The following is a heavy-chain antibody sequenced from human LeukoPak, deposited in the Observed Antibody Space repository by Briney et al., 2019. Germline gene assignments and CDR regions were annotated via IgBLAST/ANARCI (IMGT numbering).Heavy chain of an antibody. D-gene: IGHD1-26*01. J-gene: IGHJ4*02. CDR3: ARGAQWELRGGPLQHLDY. Sequence: SVKVSCKSSGGTFSIYAISWVRQAPGHGLGWMGSIIPILGIANYAQKSQGRVTITADKSTSAAYMELSSLRSEDTAVYYCARGAQWELRGGPLQHLDYWGQGTLVTVSS. CDR2: IIPILGIA. V-gene: IGHV1-69*04. CDR1: GGTFSIYA.